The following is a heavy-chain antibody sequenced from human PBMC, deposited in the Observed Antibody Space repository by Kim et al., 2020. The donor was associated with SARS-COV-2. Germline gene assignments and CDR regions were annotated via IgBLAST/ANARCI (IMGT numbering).Heavy chain of an antibody. CDR3: AAARGGHGFDY. V-gene: IGHV1-58*01. D-gene: IGHD3-10*01. Sequence: NANYTQKFQERVTITRHMSTSTAYMELSSLRSEDTAVYYCAAARGGHGFDYWGQGTLVTVSS. J-gene: IGHJ4*02.